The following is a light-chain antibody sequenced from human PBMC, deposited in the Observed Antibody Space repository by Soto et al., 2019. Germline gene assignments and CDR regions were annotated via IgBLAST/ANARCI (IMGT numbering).Light chain of an antibody. J-gene: IGLJ2*01. CDR2: SNN. Sequence: QSVLTQPPSASGTPGQRVTISCSGSSSNIGTNTVNWYQQLPGTAPKLLIYSNNLRPSGVPDRFSGSKSGTSASLAIRGLKSEDEADYYCATWDDSLTGVLGGGTKLTVL. CDR3: ATWDDSLTGV. V-gene: IGLV1-44*01. CDR1: SSNIGTNT.